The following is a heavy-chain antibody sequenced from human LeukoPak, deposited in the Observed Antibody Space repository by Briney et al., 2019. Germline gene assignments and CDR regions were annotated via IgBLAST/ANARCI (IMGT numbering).Heavy chain of an antibody. CDR1: GGTFSSYA. Sequence: GASVKVSCKASGGTFSSYAISWVRQAPGQGLEWMGGIIPIFGTANYAQKFQGRVTITTDESTSTAYMELSSLRSEDTAVYYCARGTLVGRVYYYYMDVWGKGTTVTVSS. D-gene: IGHD2-2*01. CDR2: IIPIFGTA. CDR3: ARGTLVGRVYYYYMDV. V-gene: IGHV1-69*05. J-gene: IGHJ6*03.